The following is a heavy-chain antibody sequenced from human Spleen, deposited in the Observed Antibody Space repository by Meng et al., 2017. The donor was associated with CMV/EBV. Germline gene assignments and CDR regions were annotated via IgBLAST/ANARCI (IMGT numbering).Heavy chain of an antibody. Sequence: SETLSLTCAVSGHSISNGYFWGWVRQSPMTGLEWIGIYDSGDTFYNPSLKSRVAISIDTSANQFSLTLNSVTAADTAVYYCVRHIIVVPSRGYGVDVWGQGTTVTVSS. J-gene: IGHJ6*02. D-gene: IGHD1-26*01. CDR2: IYDSGDT. V-gene: IGHV4-38-2*01. CDR3: VRHIIVVPSRGYGVDV. CDR1: GHSISNGYF.